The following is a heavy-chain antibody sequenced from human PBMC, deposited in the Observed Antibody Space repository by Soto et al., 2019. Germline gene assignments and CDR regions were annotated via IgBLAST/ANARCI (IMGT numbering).Heavy chain of an antibody. CDR2: ISGSGGST. D-gene: IGHD3-9*01. V-gene: IGHV3-23*01. J-gene: IGHJ4*02. CDR1: GFTFSSYA. Sequence: EVQLLESGGGLVQPGGSLRLSCAASGFTFSSYAMSWVRQAPGKGLEWVSAISGSGGSTYYADSVKGRFTISRDNSKNTLYLPMNRQRAEDTAVYYCAKGTTYYDITETLDYWGQGTLVTVSS. CDR3: AKGTTYYDITETLDY.